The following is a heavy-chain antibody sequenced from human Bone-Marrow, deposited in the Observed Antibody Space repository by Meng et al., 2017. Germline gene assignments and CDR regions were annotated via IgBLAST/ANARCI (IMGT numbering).Heavy chain of an antibody. D-gene: IGHD3-10*01. V-gene: IGHV3-15*01. Sequence: GESLKISCVASGFSFTDAWMSWVRQAPGKGLEWVGRIKSNSDGGTTDYAAPVKGRFTISRDDSKNTLYLQMNSLRAEDTAVYYCANLGSGKITMVRGVIITANYFDYWGQGTLVTVSS. CDR1: GFSFTDAW. J-gene: IGHJ4*02. CDR2: IKSNSDGGTT. CDR3: ANLGSGKITMVRGVIITANYFDY.